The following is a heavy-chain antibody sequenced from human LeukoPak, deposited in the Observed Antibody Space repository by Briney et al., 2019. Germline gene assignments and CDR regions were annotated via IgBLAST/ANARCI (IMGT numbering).Heavy chain of an antibody. CDR2: ISGSGDKI. CDR3: AKATHDGGTLDS. J-gene: IGHJ4*02. Sequence: GRSLTLSRAASGFTVNNYGMSWVRQAPGKGREWVSSISGSGDKIFYAVSVKGRFAISRDNSKNTLYLQMNSLRAEETAVYYCAKATHDGGTLDSWGQGTLVTVSS. D-gene: IGHD3-16*01. V-gene: IGHV3-23*01. CDR1: GFTVNNYG.